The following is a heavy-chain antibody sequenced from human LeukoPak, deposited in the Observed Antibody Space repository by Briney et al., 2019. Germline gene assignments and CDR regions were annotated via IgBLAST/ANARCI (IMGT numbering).Heavy chain of an antibody. V-gene: IGHV1-8*03. Sequence: ASVKVSCKASGYTFTSYDINWVRQATGQGLEWMGWMNPNSGNTGYAQKFQGRVTITRNTSISTAYMELSRLRPDDTAVYYCARDAHYDFWSGYYHYYYYMDVWGKGTTVTVSS. CDR3: ARDAHYDFWSGYYHYYYYMDV. CDR2: MNPNSGNT. CDR1: GYTFTSYD. D-gene: IGHD3-3*01. J-gene: IGHJ6*03.